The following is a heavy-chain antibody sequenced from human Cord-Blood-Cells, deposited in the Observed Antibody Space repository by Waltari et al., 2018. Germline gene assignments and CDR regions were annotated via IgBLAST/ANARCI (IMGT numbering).Heavy chain of an antibody. V-gene: IGHV1-3*01. J-gene: IGHJ4*02. CDR3: ARPVYCGGDCYFSFFDY. D-gene: IGHD2-21*01. CDR2: INAGNGNT. Sequence: QVQLVQSGAEVNKPGASVKVSCKASGYTFPSYARHWLLQAPGKRLEWMGCINAGNGNTKYSQKFQGRVTITRDTSASTAYMELSSLRSEDTAVYYCARPVYCGGDCYFSFFDYWGQGTLVTVSS. CDR1: GYTFPSYA.